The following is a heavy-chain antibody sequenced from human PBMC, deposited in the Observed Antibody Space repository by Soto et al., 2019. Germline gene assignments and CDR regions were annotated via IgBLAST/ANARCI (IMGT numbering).Heavy chain of an antibody. CDR1: GGIITIGRSS. D-gene: IGHD6-6*01. V-gene: IGHV4-30-2*06. J-gene: IGHJ5*02. CDR3: VRESVASGPNYFDT. CDR2: IYHSGST. Sequence: SETLSLTCTASGGIITIGRSSWNWIRQSPGKGLEWIAYIYHSGSTYYNPSLKSRVTISVDRSENQFSLKLTSVTAADTAVYYCVRESVASGPNYFDTWGPGTLVTVSS.